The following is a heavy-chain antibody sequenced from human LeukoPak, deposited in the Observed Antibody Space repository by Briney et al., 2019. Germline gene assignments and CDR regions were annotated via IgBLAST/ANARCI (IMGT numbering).Heavy chain of an antibody. Sequence: PSETLSLTCTGSGGSISSSSYDWRWIRQPPGKGLEWIASIYYSGSTYYNPSLKSRVTISVDTSKNQFSLRLSSVTAADTAVYYCASKWGGDEFHVDYWGQGSLVTVSS. CDR1: GGSISSSSYD. V-gene: IGHV4-39*01. J-gene: IGHJ4*02. CDR2: IYYSGST. D-gene: IGHD7-27*01. CDR3: ASKWGGDEFHVDY.